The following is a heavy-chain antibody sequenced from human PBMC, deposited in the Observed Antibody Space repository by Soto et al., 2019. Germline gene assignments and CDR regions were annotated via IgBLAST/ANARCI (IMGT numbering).Heavy chain of an antibody. Sequence: QVQMVESGGGVAQPGGSPRLSCAVSGFTFSAFAMYWVRQAPGKGLEWVALISYDGRNEDYAESVRGRFTISRDNSKNTLYLDMNSLSAEDSAVYFCAKGVVREPAYFDDWGQGTLVTVSS. CDR2: ISYDGRNE. J-gene: IGHJ4*02. CDR1: GFTFSAFA. V-gene: IGHV3-30*18. CDR3: AKGVVREPAYFDD. D-gene: IGHD3-10*01.